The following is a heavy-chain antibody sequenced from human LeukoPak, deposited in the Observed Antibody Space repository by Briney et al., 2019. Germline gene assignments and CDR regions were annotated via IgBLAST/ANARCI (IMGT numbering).Heavy chain of an antibody. CDR2: INSDGTST. CDR3: AKVRADSSCDY. V-gene: IGHV3-74*01. Sequence: GGSLRLSCAASGFTFSSYWMHWVRQTPGKGLVWVSHINSDGTSTSYADSVKGRFTISRDNAKNTLYLQMNTVRAEDTAVYYCAKVRADSSCDYWGQGTLVTVSS. CDR1: GFTFSSYW. D-gene: IGHD6-6*01. J-gene: IGHJ4*02.